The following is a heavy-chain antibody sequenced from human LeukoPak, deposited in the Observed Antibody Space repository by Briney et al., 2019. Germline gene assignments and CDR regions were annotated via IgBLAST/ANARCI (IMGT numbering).Heavy chain of an antibody. V-gene: IGHV1-3*03. CDR1: GYTFSNYA. J-gene: IGHJ4*02. D-gene: IGHD4-17*01. CDR3: ARELNAVTGFDY. CDR2: INAGNGNT. Sequence: ASVKVSCTASGYTFSNYAMHWVRQTPGQRLEGMGGINAGNGNTRYTQEFKGRVTMTRDTSTSTVYMELSSLRSEDTAVYYCARELNAVTGFDYWGQGTLVTVSS.